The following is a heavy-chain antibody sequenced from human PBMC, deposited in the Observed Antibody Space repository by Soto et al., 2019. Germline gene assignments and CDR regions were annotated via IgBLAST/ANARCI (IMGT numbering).Heavy chain of an antibody. Sequence: SETLSLTCTVSGGSVSSGGHYWSWIRQYPGKGLQWIGYFYDYGKTYYNPSLKSRVTISRDRSTNQFSPRLSSVTAADTALYYCATYYYESSGYPKWFDSWCQGIQVTVSS. CDR1: GGSVSSGGHY. CDR2: FYDYGKT. CDR3: ATYYYESSGYPKWFDS. D-gene: IGHD3-22*01. V-gene: IGHV4-31*03. J-gene: IGHJ5*01.